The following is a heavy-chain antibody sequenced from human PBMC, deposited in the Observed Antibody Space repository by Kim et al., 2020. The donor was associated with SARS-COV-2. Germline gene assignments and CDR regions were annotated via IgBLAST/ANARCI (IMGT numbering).Heavy chain of an antibody. Sequence: GGSLRLSCAASGFMFKNYYMSWVRQAPGKGLEWVANIRHDGSEKFYVDSVKGRFTISRDNAKNSLYLQMSSLRAEDTAVYFCVRDDSTGYMYLDFWGQG. J-gene: IGHJ4*02. CDR1: GFMFKNYY. D-gene: IGHD3-22*01. CDR3: VRDDSTGYMYLDF. V-gene: IGHV3-7*01. CDR2: IRHDGSEK.